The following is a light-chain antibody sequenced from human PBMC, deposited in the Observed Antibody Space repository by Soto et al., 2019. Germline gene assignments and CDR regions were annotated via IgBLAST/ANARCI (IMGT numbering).Light chain of an antibody. CDR1: SGHSSYA. V-gene: IGLV4-69*01. CDR2: LNSDGSH. Sequence: QLVLTQSPSASASLGASVKLTCTLSSGHSSYAIAWHQQQPEKGPRYLIKLNSDGSHSKGDGIPDRFSGSSSGAERYLTISSLQSEDEADYYCQTWGTGIQVFGTGTKVTVL. CDR3: QTWGTGIQV. J-gene: IGLJ1*01.